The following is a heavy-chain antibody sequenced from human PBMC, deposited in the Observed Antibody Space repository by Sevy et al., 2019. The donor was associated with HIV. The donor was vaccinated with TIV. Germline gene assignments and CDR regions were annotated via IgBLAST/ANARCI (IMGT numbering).Heavy chain of an antibody. D-gene: IGHD3-10*01. J-gene: IGHJ4*02. CDR2: ISAYNGNT. CDR1: GYTFTSYG. V-gene: IGHV1-18*01. Sequence: ASVKGSCKASGYTFTSYGISWVRQAPGQGLEWMGWISAYNGNTNYAQKLQGRVTMTTDTSTSTAYMELRSLRSDDTAVYYCARVDGSGSYYLKYYFDYWGQGTLVTVSS. CDR3: ARVDGSGSYYLKYYFDY.